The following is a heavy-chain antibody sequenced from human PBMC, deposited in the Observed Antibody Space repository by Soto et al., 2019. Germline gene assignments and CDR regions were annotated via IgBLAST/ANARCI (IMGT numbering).Heavy chain of an antibody. CDR3: ARGSSWYVANYYYYYGMDV. CDR2: TYYRSKWYN. V-gene: IGHV6-1*01. CDR1: GDSVSSNSAA. Sequence: PSQTLSLTCAISGDSVSSNSAAWNWIRQSPSRGLEWLGRTYYRSKWYNDYAVSVKSRITINPDTSKNQFSLQLNSVTPEDTAVYYCARGSSWYVANYYYYYGMDVWGQGTTVTVSS. J-gene: IGHJ6*02. D-gene: IGHD6-13*01.